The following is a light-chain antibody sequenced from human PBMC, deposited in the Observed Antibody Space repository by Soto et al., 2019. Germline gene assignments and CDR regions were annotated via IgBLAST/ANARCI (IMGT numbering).Light chain of an antibody. CDR2: EVN. CDR1: SSDVGDYDY. V-gene: IGLV2-8*01. CDR3: ASYAGNSRYV. Sequence: QSVLTQPPSASGSPGQSVTISCTGVSSDVGDYDYVPWYQQYPGKAPKVIIFEVNKRPSGVPDRFSGSKSGNTASLTVSGLQAEDEAVYYCASYAGNSRYVFGTGTKVTVL. J-gene: IGLJ1*01.